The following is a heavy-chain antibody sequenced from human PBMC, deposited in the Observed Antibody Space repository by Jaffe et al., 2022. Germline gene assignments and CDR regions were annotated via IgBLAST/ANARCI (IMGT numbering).Heavy chain of an antibody. Sequence: QVQLVQSVSELKRPGASVKISCKASGYTFTYYSINWVRQAPGQGLEWLGWINTDTGNPTYAQDFAGRFVFSLNTSVSTTFLEINSLKTEDTAFYYCTRQSIRTFDYWGQGTLLTVSS. D-gene: IGHD2-21*01. V-gene: IGHV7-4-1*02. CDR3: TRQSIRTFDY. J-gene: IGHJ4*02. CDR1: GYTFTYYS. CDR2: INTDTGNP.